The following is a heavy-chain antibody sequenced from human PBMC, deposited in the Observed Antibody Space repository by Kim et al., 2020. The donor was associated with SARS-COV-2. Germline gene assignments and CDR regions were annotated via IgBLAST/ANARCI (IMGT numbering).Heavy chain of an antibody. V-gene: IGHV6-1*01. J-gene: IGHJ4*02. Sequence: VSVKGRITANPDTSKNTFSLKLNSVTPEDTAVYYCAGEGRIAVAGPFDYWGQGTLVTVSS. D-gene: IGHD6-19*01. CDR3: AGEGRIAVAGPFDY.